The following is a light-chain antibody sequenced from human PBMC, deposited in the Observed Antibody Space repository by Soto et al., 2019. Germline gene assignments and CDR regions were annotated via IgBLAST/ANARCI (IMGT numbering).Light chain of an antibody. CDR2: DAS. Sequence: EIVLTQSPATLSLSPGERATLSCRASQSVSSYLAWYQQKPGQAPRLLIYDASNRATGIPARFSSSGSGTDFTLTICRLGPEDFAVYYCQQRSNCPWTFGQGTRLEIK. CDR3: QQRSNCPWT. CDR1: QSVSSY. J-gene: IGKJ5*01. V-gene: IGKV3-11*01.